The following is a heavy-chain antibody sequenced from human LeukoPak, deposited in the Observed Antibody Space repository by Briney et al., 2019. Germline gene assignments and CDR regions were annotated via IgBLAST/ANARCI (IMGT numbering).Heavy chain of an antibody. D-gene: IGHD3-10*01. CDR3: ARENYGSGNSNFDY. J-gene: IGHJ4*02. CDR2: IYYSGST. CDR1: GGSISSSSYY. V-gene: IGHV4-39*07. Sequence: PSETLSLTCTVSGGSISSSSYYWGWIRQPPGKGLEWIGSIYYSGSTYYNPSLKSRVTISVDTSKNQLSLKLSSVTAADTAVYYCARENYGSGNSNFDYWGQGTLVTVSS.